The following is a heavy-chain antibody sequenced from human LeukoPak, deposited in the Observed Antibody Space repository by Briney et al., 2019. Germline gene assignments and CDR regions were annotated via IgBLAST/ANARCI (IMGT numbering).Heavy chain of an antibody. CDR1: GFTFNSYW. D-gene: IGHD6-19*01. CDR3: GYSSGWYAERYYFDY. CDR2: INQDGSDK. J-gene: IGHJ4*02. Sequence: PGGSLRLSCAASGFTFNSYWVNWVRQAPGKGLEWVANINQDGSDKKYVDSVKGRFTISRDNDKNSVYLQMNGLRAEDTAVYYCGYSSGWYAERYYFDYWGQGTLVTVSS. V-gene: IGHV3-7*01.